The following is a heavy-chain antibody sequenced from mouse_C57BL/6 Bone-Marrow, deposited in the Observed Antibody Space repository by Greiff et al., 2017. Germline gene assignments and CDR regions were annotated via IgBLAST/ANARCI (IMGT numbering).Heavy chain of an antibody. D-gene: IGHD2-4*01. CDR1: GYAFTNYL. V-gene: IGHV1-54*01. J-gene: IGHJ3*01. CDR2: INPGSGGT. Sequence: QVQLQQSGAELVRPGTSVKVSCKASGYAFTNYLIEWVKQRPGQGLEWIGVINPGSGGTNYNEKFKGKATLTADKSSSTAYMQLSSLTSEDSAVYFCARRGDYDYDGLLFAYWGQGTLVTVSA. CDR3: ARRGDYDYDGLLFAY.